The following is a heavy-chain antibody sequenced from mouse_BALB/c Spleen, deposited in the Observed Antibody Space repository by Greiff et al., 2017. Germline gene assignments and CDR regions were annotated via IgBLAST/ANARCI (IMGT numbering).Heavy chain of an antibody. D-gene: IGHD2-4*01. CDR2: IDPENGNT. CDR1: GFNIKDYY. V-gene: IGHV14-1*02. CDR3: ARTDYGAY. J-gene: IGHJ3*01. Sequence: ESGAELVRPGALVKLSCKASGFNIKDYYMHWVKQRPEQGLEWIGWIDPENGNTIYDPKFQGKASITADTSSNTAYLQLSSLTSEDTAVYYCARTDYGAYWGQGTLVTVSA.